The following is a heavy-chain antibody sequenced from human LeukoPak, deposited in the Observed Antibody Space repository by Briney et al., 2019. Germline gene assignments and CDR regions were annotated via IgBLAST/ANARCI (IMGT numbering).Heavy chain of an antibody. CDR3: ARDSGGLDY. CDR1: RFTFSSHA. D-gene: IGHD4-23*01. Sequence: GGSLRLSCAASRFTFSSHAMSWVRQAPGKGLEWVSTISAGGGGTYYADSVRGRFTISRDNSKDTLFLQTNSLRAEDTALYYCARDSGGLDYWGQGTLVTVSS. J-gene: IGHJ4*02. V-gene: IGHV3-23*01. CDR2: ISAGGGGT.